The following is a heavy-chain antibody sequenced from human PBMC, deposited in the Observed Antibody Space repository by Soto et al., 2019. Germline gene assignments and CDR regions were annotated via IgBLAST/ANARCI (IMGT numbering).Heavy chain of an antibody. V-gene: IGHV3-23*01. Sequence: EVQLLESGGGLVQPGGSLRLSCAASGFSFNTYAMSWVRQARGKGPEWVSTVSASGGSTYSADSVKGRFTISRDNSKNTXDXXMNSMRAEDTAVYYCAKTMGDCSGGSCYGAYSMDVWGQGITVTVSS. CDR1: GFSFNTYA. CDR3: AKTMGDCSGGSCYGAYSMDV. CDR2: VSASGGST. J-gene: IGHJ6*02. D-gene: IGHD2-15*01.